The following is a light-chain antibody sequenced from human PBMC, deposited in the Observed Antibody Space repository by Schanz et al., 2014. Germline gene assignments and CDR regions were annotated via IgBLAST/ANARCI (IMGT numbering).Light chain of an antibody. CDR2: GVH. Sequence: EIVMTQSPATLSVSPSERATLSCRASQSVSSNLAWYQQKPGQAPRLLMSGVHDRASGIPDRFSGSGSETDFSLTISRVEPEDFAVYYCQQYGSSPQTFGQGTKVEIK. J-gene: IGKJ1*01. CDR3: QQYGSSPQT. V-gene: IGKV3-20*01. CDR1: QSVSSN.